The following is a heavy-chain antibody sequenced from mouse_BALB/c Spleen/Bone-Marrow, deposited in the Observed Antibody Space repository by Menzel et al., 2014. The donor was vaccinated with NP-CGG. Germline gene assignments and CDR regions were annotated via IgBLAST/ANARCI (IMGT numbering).Heavy chain of an antibody. Sequence: VQLKESGTVLARPGASVKMSCKASGYTFTSYWMHWVKQRPGQGLEWIGAIYPGNSDTSYNQKLKGRAKLTAVTSTSTAYMELSSLTNEDSAVYYCTREGLLRLRYFDYWGQGTTLTVSS. J-gene: IGHJ2*01. CDR2: IYPGNSDT. D-gene: IGHD1-2*01. CDR3: TREGLLRLRYFDY. V-gene: IGHV1-5*01. CDR1: GYTFTSYW.